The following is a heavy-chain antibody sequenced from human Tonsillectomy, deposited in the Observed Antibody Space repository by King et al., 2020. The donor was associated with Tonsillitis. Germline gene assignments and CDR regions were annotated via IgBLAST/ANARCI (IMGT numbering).Heavy chain of an antibody. CDR3: ARDLAAAGSSWFDP. Sequence: QLQESGPGLVKPSETLSLTCTVSGGSISSYYWSWIRQPAGKGLEWIGRIYTSGSTNYNPSLKSRVTMSVDTSKNQFSRKLSSVTAADTAVYYCARDLAAAGSSWFDPWGQGTLVTVSS. V-gene: IGHV4-4*07. D-gene: IGHD6-13*01. CDR2: IYTSGST. J-gene: IGHJ5*02. CDR1: GGSISSYY.